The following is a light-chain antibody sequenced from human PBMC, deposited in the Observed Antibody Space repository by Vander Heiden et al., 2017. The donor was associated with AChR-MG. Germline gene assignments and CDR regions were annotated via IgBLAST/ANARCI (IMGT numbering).Light chain of an antibody. CDR2: DAS. V-gene: IGKV1-39*01. CDR1: QSIGNY. J-gene: IGKJ4*01. Sequence: DIQMTQSPASLSASLGDRVTITCRASQSIGNYLTWYQQKPGKAPNLLIYDASSWQSGVPARFSGSGSGTDFTLTISSLQPEDFAIYYCQQSDSTPFTFGGGTKVEIK. CDR3: QQSDSTPFT.